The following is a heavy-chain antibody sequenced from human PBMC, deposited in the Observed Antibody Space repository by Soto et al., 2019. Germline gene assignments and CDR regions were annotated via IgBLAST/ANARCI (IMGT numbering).Heavy chain of an antibody. V-gene: IGHV1-46*01. Sequence: ASVKVSCKASGYTLTSYYMHWVRQAPGQGLEWMGTINPSGGSTSYAQKFQGRVTMTRDTSTSTVYMELSSLRSEDTAVYYCARLPGPGVYQPLFLQDYWGQGTLVTVSS. CDR3: ARLPGPGVYQPLFLQDY. CDR1: GYTLTSYY. CDR2: INPSGGST. D-gene: IGHD2-2*01. J-gene: IGHJ4*02.